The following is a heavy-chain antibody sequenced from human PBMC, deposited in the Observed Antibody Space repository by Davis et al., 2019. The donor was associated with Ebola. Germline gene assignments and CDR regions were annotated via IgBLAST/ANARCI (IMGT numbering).Heavy chain of an antibody. V-gene: IGHV1-18*04. CDR1: GYTFTNYG. D-gene: IGHD2-15*01. CDR3: ARDRSYCSGGSCYLGYNGMDV. Sequence: AASVKVSCKASGYTFTNYGVSWVRQAPGQGLEWMGWFSAYSGNTNYAQKFQGRLTMPTDTSTSTAYMELRSLRSDDTAVYYCARDRSYCSGGSCYLGYNGMDVWGQGTTVTVSS. CDR2: FSAYSGNT. J-gene: IGHJ6*02.